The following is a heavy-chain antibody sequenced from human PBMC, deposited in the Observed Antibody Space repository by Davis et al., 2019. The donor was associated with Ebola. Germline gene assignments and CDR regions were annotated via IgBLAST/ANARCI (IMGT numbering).Heavy chain of an antibody. Sequence: GESLKISCAASGFTFSTYTMNWVRQAPGKGLEWVSSITSNSYIYYADSVKGRFTISRDNAKSSLYLQMNSLRAEDTAVYYCASGLRGYSYGNWFDTWGQGTLVTVSS. V-gene: IGHV3-21*01. CDR3: ASGLRGYSYGNWFDT. D-gene: IGHD5-18*01. J-gene: IGHJ5*02. CDR2: ITSNSYI. CDR1: GFTFSTYT.